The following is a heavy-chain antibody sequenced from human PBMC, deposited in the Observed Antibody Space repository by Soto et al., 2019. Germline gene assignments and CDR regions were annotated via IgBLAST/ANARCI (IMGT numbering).Heavy chain of an antibody. CDR1: GFTFSSYG. Sequence: QVQLVESGGGVVQPGRSLRLSCAASGFTFSSYGMHWVRQAPGKGLEWVAVISYDGSNKYYADSVKGRFTISRDNSKNTLYLQMNSLRAEDTAVYYCAKHWGAYCSSTSCYPHHFDYWGQGTLVTVSS. CDR2: ISYDGSNK. V-gene: IGHV3-30*18. CDR3: AKHWGAYCSSTSCYPHHFDY. J-gene: IGHJ4*02. D-gene: IGHD2-2*01.